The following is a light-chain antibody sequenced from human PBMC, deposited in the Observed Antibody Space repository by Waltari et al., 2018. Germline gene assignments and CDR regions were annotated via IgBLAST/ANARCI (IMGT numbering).Light chain of an antibody. V-gene: IGLV2-14*03. CDR2: DVP. J-gene: IGLJ2*01. CDR1: SSDIGRYNY. Sequence: QSALTQPASVSGSPGQSITISCTGTSSDIGRYNYVAWYQQHPDRAPKFMIFDVPKRPSGVSDRFSGSKAGNTASLTISGLQPEDEADYYCSSYTTNSTVLFGGGTKLTVL. CDR3: SSYTTNSTVL.